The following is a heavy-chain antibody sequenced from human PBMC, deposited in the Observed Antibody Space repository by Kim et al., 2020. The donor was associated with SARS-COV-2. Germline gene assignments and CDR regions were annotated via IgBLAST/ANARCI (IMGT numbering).Heavy chain of an antibody. J-gene: IGHJ4*02. CDR2: INPNSGGT. Sequence: ASVKVSCKASGYIFTDYYMHWVRQAPGQGLEWMGRINPNSGGTIYAQKFQGRVTMSRDTSISTAYMDLSSLRSDDTAMYYCASGFTFGGGIMVHWGRGSL. D-gene: IGHD3-16*01. CDR1: GYIFTDYY. V-gene: IGHV1-2*06. CDR3: ASGFTFGGGIMVH.